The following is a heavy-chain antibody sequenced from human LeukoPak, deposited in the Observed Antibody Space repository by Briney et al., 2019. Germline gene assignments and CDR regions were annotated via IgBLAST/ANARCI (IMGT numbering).Heavy chain of an antibody. CDR3: AKEGRGAFRRFDS. Sequence: QPGGSLRLSCAASGFTLSSKAMPWVRQAPGKGLEWVAVVSSAGTTTYYADSVQGRSTISRDNSANTVYLQMNSLEHEDTAVYYYAKEGRGAFRRFDSWGQGTLVTVSS. V-gene: IGHV3-30*18. CDR2: VSSAGTTT. J-gene: IGHJ4*02. CDR1: GFTLSSKA. D-gene: IGHD3-10*01.